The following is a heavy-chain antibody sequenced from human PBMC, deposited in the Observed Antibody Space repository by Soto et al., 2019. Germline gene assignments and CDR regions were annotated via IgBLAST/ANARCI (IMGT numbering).Heavy chain of an antibody. CDR1: GYPFTSYG. V-gene: IGHV1-18*01. J-gene: IGHJ4*02. Sequence: QVQLVQSGAEVKKPGASVKVSCKTSGYPFTSYGINWVRQAPGQGPEWMGWISAYNGKTSYTQKFQGRVTMTTDTSTSTAYMELRNLRSDDTAVYYCARDRLIAVTGLLHYWCQGTLVTVSS. CDR2: ISAYNGKT. D-gene: IGHD6-19*01. CDR3: ARDRLIAVTGLLHY.